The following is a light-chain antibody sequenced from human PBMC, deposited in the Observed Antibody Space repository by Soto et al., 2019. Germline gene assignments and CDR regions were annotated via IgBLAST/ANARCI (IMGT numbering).Light chain of an antibody. CDR1: SSNIGAGYD. CDR2: GNT. V-gene: IGLV1-40*01. J-gene: IGLJ2*01. CDR3: QSYDRSLSGYVV. Sequence: QSVLTQPPSVSGAQGQRVTISCTGSSSNIGAGYDVHWYQQLPGTAPKLLIYGNTNRPSGVPDRFSGSKSGTSASLAITGLQAEDEADYYCQSYDRSLSGYVVFGGGTKVTV.